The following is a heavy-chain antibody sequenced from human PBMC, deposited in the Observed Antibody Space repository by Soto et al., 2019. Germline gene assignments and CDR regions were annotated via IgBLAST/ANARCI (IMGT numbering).Heavy chain of an antibody. D-gene: IGHD5-12*01. V-gene: IGHV3-30-3*01. CDR1: GFTFSSYA. CDR3: ARDQYSGYGKLNWFDP. CDR2: ISYDGSNK. J-gene: IGHJ5*02. Sequence: QVQLVESGGGVVQPGRSLRLSCAASGFTFSSYAMHWVRQAPGKGLEWVAVISYDGSNKYYADSVKGRFTISRDNSKNTLYLQMNSLRAEDTAVYYCARDQYSGYGKLNWFDPWGQGTLVTVSS.